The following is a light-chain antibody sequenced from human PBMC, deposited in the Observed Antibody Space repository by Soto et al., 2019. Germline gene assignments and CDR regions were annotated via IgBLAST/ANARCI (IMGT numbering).Light chain of an antibody. V-gene: IGKV3-20*01. Sequence: EIVMTQSPATLSVSPGERATLSCRASQSVSSNLAWYQQKPGQAPRLLIYGASTRATGTPDRFTGRGSGTDFTLTISRLDPEDFAVYYCHHYGGSQYTFGQGTKLEI. CDR3: HHYGGSQYT. J-gene: IGKJ2*01. CDR2: GAS. CDR1: QSVSSN.